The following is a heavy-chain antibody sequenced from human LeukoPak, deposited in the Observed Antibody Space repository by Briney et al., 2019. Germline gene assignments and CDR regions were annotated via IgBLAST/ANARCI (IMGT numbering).Heavy chain of an antibody. CDR1: GFTFSAYE. J-gene: IGHJ3*02. V-gene: IGHV3-48*03. CDR3: ARARYSNSWNDVFDI. CDR2: ISSSGSSI. Sequence: GGSLRLSCAASGFTFSAYEMNWVRQAPGKGREWVSSISSSGSSIYYADSVKGRFAISRDNVKNSVYLQLNSLRAEDTAVYYCARARYSNSWNDVFDIWGQGTVVTVSS. D-gene: IGHD6-13*01.